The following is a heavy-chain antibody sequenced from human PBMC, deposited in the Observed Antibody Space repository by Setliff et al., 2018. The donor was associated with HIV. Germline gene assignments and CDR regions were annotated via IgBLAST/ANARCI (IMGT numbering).Heavy chain of an antibody. V-gene: IGHV1-18*01. Sequence: ASVKVSCKASGYTFTSYDISWVRQAPGQGLEWMGWISAYNGNTNYAQKLQGRVTMNTDTSTSTAYMELRRLRSDDTAVYYCAREIGDYYDSSGYYPPTDYYYGMDVWGQGTTVTVSS. J-gene: IGHJ6*02. D-gene: IGHD3-22*01. CDR2: ISAYNGNT. CDR1: GYTFTSYD. CDR3: AREIGDYYDSSGYYPPTDYYYGMDV.